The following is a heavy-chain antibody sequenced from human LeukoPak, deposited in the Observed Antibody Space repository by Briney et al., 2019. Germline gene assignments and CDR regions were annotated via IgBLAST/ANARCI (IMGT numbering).Heavy chain of an antibody. J-gene: IGHJ4*02. CDR2: IYPGDSDT. CDR1: GYSFTSYW. CDR3: ARYYDSSGYSLY. V-gene: IGHV5-51*01. D-gene: IGHD3-22*01. Sequence: GESLKISCKGSGYSFTSYWIGWVRQMPGKGLEWMGIIYPGDSDTRYSPSFQGQVTISADKSISTAYLQSSRMKASDTAIYYCARYYDSSGYSLYWGQGTLVTVSS.